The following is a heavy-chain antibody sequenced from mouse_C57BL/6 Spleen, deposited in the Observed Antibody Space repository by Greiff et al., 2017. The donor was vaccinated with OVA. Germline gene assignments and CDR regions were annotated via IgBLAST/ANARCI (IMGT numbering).Heavy chain of an antibody. CDR3: ARGDYGSSYWYFDV. V-gene: IGHV3-1*01. D-gene: IGHD1-1*01. Sequence: DVKLVESGPGMVKPSQSLSLTCTVTGYSITSGYDWHWIRHFPGNKLEWMGYISYSGSTNYNPSLKSRISITHDTSKNHFFLKLNSVTTEDTATYYCARGDYGSSYWYFDVWGTGTTVTVSS. J-gene: IGHJ1*03. CDR1: GYSITSGYD. CDR2: ISYSGST.